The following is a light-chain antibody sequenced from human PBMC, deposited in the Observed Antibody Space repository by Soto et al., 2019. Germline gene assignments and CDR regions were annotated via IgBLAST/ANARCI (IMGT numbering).Light chain of an antibody. Sequence: EIVLTQSPGTLSLSPGERATLSCRASQSISNSYLAWYQQKPCQPPRLLIYGASTRATGNPDRFSGSESWTYFTLTISRLEPEDSALVYGQHYGASPYAFGLGTKLGIK. V-gene: IGKV3-20*01. J-gene: IGKJ2*01. CDR1: QSISNSY. CDR3: QHYGASPYA. CDR2: GAS.